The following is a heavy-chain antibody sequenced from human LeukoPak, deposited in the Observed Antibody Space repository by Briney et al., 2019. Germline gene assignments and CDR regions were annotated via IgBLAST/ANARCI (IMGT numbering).Heavy chain of an antibody. CDR1: GFTVSSNY. CDR2: IYSGGST. CDR3: ARELPPRN. Sequence: PGGSLRLSCAASGFTVSSNYMTWVRQAPGKGLEWVSFIYSGGSTYYADSVKGRFTISRDNSKNTLYLQMNSLRAEDTAVYYCARELPPRNWGQGTLVTVSS. J-gene: IGHJ4*02. V-gene: IGHV3-53*01. D-gene: IGHD1-14*01.